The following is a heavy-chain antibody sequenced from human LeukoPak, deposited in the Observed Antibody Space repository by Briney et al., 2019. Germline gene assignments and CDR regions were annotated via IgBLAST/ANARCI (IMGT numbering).Heavy chain of an antibody. CDR2: IRSDGSDK. CDR3: AKTYSNSWYFDY. CDR1: GFTFSAYG. J-gene: IGHJ4*02. D-gene: IGHD6-13*01. V-gene: IGHV3-30*02. Sequence: GGSLRLSCEASGFTFSAYGMHWVRQAPGKGLEWVAFIRSDGSDKQYGDSVKGRFTISRDNSKNTLFLQMNSLRAEDTAVYYCAKTYSNSWYFDYWGQGTLVTVSS.